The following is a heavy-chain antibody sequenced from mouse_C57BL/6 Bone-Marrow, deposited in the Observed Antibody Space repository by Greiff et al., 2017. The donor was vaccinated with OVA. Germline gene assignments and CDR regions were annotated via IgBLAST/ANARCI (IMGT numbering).Heavy chain of an antibody. D-gene: IGHD1-1*01. CDR1: GYTFTGYW. CDR3: ARDPHFYYGSSYDYFDY. V-gene: IGHV1-9*01. CDR2: ILPGSGST. Sequence: VKLMESGAELMKPGASVKLSCKATGYTFTGYWIEWVKQRPGHGLEWIGEILPGSGSTNYNEKFKGKATFTADTSSNTAYMQLSSLTTEDSAIYYCARDPHFYYGSSYDYFDYWGQGTTLTVSS. J-gene: IGHJ2*01.